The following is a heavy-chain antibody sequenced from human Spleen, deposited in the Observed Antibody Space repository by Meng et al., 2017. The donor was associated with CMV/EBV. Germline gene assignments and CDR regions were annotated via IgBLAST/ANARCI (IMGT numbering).Heavy chain of an antibody. CDR2: INHSGST. CDR3: ARADLWFGEPTGPDY. J-gene: IGHJ4*02. Sequence: VYGGSFSGYYWSWIRQPPGKGLEWIGEINHSGSTNYNPSLKSRVTISVDTSKNQFSLKLSSVTAADTAVYYCARADLWFGEPTGPDYWGQGTLVTVSS. V-gene: IGHV4-34*01. D-gene: IGHD3-10*01. CDR1: GGSFSGYY.